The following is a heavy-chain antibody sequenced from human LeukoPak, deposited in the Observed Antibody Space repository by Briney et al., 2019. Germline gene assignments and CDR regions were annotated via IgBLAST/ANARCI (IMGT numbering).Heavy chain of an antibody. J-gene: IGHJ4*02. CDR2: IYSGGNT. V-gene: IGHV3-53*01. Sequence: GGSLRLSCAASGFTVSRNYMSWVRQAPGKGLEWVSVIYSGGNTYYADFVKGRFTISRDNSKNTLYLQINSLTAEDTAVYYCANLPRGDYWGLGTLVAVSS. CDR3: ANLPRGDY. D-gene: IGHD3-10*01. CDR1: GFTVSRNY.